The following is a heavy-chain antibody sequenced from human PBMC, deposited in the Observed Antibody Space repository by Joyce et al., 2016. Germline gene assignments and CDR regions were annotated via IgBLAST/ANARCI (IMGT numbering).Heavy chain of an antibody. V-gene: IGHV3-74*01. J-gene: IGHJ4*02. CDR2: IKDEGIST. Sequence: EVQLVESGGGLVQPGGSLRLSCVVSGSTFNNLWIHWVRQAPGKGLVWVSGIKDEGISTFYADSVKGRFTISRDDAKNTVYLQMNSLRAEDTALYYCAGVFDYWGQGTLVTVSS. CDR1: GSTFNNLW. CDR3: AGVFDY.